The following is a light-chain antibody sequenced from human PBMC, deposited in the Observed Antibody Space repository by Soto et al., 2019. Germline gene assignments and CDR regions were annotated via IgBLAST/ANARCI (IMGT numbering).Light chain of an antibody. CDR3: SSYTSTATLGV. CDR1: SSDVGGYNY. CDR2: EVN. V-gene: IGLV2-14*01. J-gene: IGLJ2*01. Sequence: QSALTQPASVSGSPGQSITISCTGTSSDVGGYNYVSWYQHHPGKAPKLMIYEVNNRPSGVSDRFSASKSGNTASLTISGLQAEDEADYYCSSYTSTATLGVFGGGTQLTVL.